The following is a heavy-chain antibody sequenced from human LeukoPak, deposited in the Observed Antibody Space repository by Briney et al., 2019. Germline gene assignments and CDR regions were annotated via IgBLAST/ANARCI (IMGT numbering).Heavy chain of an antibody. CDR3: AKDKLRYFDWLFVFDY. CDR2: ISWNSGSI. CDR1: GFTFDDYA. J-gene: IGHJ4*02. V-gene: IGHV3-9*01. Sequence: GGSLRLSCAASGFTFDDYAMHWVRQAPGKGQEWVSGISWNSGSIGYADSVKGRFTISRDNAKNSLYLQMNSLRAEDTALYYCAKDKLRYFDWLFVFDYWGQGTLVTVSS. D-gene: IGHD3-9*01.